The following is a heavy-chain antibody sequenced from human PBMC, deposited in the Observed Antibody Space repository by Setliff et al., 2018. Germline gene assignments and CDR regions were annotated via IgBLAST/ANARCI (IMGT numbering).Heavy chain of an antibody. V-gene: IGHV3-53*01. CDR2: IYGGGST. CDR3: ASYGSWYERAYYYGMDV. CDR1: GFTFSSYS. D-gene: IGHD6-13*01. J-gene: IGHJ6*02. Sequence: PGGSVRLSCATSGFTFSSYSMSWVRPAPGKGLEWVSVIYGGGSTNYADSVKGRFTIPRDNSKNTLYLQMNSLRAEETAVYYCASYGSWYERAYYYGMDVWGQGTTVTAP.